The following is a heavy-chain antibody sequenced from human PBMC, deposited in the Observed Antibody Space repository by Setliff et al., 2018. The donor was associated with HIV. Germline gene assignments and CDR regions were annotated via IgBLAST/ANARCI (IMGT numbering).Heavy chain of an antibody. CDR3: ARSLREYSYGSPDY. CDR1: GYRFTGFA. J-gene: IGHJ4*02. Sequence: EASVKVSCKASGYRFTGFAIHWVRQAPGQRFEWMGWINAGTGNTKYSQKFQDRVTISRDIHANTAYMELSSLRSEDMAIYYCARSLREYSYGSPDYWGPGTLVTVSS. CDR2: INAGTGNT. D-gene: IGHD5-18*01. V-gene: IGHV1-3*01.